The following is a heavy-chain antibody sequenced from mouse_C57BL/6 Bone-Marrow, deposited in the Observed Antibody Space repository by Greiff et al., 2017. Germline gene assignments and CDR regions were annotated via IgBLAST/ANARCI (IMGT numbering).Heavy chain of an antibody. J-gene: IGHJ3*01. CDR1: GYTFTSYW. CDR2: IHPNSGST. Sequence: QVQLKQPGAELVKPGASVKLSCKASGYTFTSYWMHWVKQRPGQGLEWIGMIHPNSGSTNYNEKFKSKATLTVDKSSSTAYMQLSSLTSEDSAVYYCARAGGYGSSSWFAYWGQGTLVTVSA. D-gene: IGHD1-1*01. V-gene: IGHV1-64*01. CDR3: ARAGGYGSSSWFAY.